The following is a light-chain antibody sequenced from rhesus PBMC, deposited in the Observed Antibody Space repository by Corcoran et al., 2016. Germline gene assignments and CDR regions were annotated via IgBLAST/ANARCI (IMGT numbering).Light chain of an antibody. Sequence: DIQMTQSPSSLSASVGDRVTITCRASENVNNYLHWYQQKPGKAPKLLIYKASTLQSGVPSRFSGSGSGTDFTLTISRLQPEDFATYYCQHSYGTPLTFGGGTKVELK. CDR1: ENVNNY. J-gene: IGKJ4*01. CDR2: KAS. CDR3: QHSYGTPLT. V-gene: IGKV1-74*01.